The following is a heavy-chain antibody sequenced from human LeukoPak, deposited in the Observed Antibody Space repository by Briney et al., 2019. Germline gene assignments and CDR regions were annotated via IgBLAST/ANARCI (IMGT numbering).Heavy chain of an antibody. CDR1: GGSISGSSYY. CDR2: IYYSGST. V-gene: IGHV4-39*01. J-gene: IGHJ5*02. CDR3: ARNQVVAAINWFDP. D-gene: IGHD2-15*01. Sequence: SETLSLTCTVSGGSISGSSYYWGWIRQPPGKGLEWIGSIYYSGSTYYNPSLKSRVTISVDTSKNQFSLKLSSVTAADTAVYYCARNQVVAAINWFDPWGQGTLVTISS.